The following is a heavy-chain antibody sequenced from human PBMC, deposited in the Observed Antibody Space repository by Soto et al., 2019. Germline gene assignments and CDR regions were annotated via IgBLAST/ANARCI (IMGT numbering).Heavy chain of an antibody. CDR2: IIPILGIA. D-gene: IGHD5-12*01. CDR3: ARDGVDIVATIWY. Sequence: QVQLVQSGAEVKKPGSSVKVSCKASGGTFSSYTISWVRQAPGQGLEWMGRIIPILGIANYAQKFQGRVTITADKSTSTAYMELSSLRPENTAVYYCARDGVDIVATIWYWGQGTLVTVSS. CDR1: GGTFSSYT. V-gene: IGHV1-69*08. J-gene: IGHJ4*02.